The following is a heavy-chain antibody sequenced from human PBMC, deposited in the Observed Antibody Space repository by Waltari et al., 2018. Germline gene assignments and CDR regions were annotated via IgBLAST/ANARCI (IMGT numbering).Heavy chain of an antibody. D-gene: IGHD2-15*01. Sequence: VESGGGAVQPGESLRLSCGGCGFIFTDYAIHWFRLLPEKGLEWISLVTWDGQDTYYADSVQGRFIVSRDNRMNSVYLQMNSLKREDSGLYFCAKGRAVAMGFFDTWGQGTLVTVSS. J-gene: IGHJ4*02. CDR1: GFIFTDYA. V-gene: IGHV3-43D*04. CDR3: AKGRAVAMGFFDT. CDR2: VTWDGQDT.